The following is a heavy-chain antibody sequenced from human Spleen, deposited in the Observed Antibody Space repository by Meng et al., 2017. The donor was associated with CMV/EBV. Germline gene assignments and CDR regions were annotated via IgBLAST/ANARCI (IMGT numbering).Heavy chain of an antibody. Sequence: GESLKISCAASGFTFSSYDMHWVRQATGKGLEWVSAIGTAGDTYYPGSVKGRSTISRENAKNSLYLQMNSLRAGDTAVYYCARDTGKDWNYGGHFDDWGQGTLVTVSS. CDR3: ARDTGKDWNYGGHFDD. V-gene: IGHV3-13*01. CDR1: GFTFSSYD. J-gene: IGHJ4*02. D-gene: IGHD1-7*01. CDR2: IGTAGDT.